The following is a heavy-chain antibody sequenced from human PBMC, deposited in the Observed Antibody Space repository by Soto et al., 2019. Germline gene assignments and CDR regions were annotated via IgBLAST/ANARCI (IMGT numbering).Heavy chain of an antibody. D-gene: IGHD3-10*01. Sequence: PSETQSLTCTVSGGSTTSDYWSWIRQPPGKGLEWLGYIFHSLGAKYNPSLGSRGTISLDTSKNQLSLSLRSVTAADTAIYFCVRDLNGSGDYWGQGTLVTVSS. CDR3: VRDLNGSGDY. CDR2: IFHSLGA. CDR1: GGSTTSDY. J-gene: IGHJ4*02. V-gene: IGHV4-59*01.